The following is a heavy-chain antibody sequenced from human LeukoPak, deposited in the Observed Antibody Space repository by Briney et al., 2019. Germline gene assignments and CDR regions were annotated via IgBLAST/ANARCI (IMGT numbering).Heavy chain of an antibody. D-gene: IGHD6-19*01. V-gene: IGHV4-34*01. J-gene: IGHJ4*02. CDR2: INHSGST. Sequence: SETLSLTCAVYGGSFSGYYWSWIRQPPGKGLEWIGEINHSGSTNYNPSLESRVTISVDTSKNQFSLKLSSVTAADTAVYYCARVAQWLVRVFDYWGQGTLVTVSS. CDR3: ARVAQWLVRVFDY. CDR1: GGSFSGYY.